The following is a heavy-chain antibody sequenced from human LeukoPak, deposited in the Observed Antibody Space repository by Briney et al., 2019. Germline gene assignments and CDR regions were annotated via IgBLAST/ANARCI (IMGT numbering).Heavy chain of an antibody. J-gene: IGHJ4*02. D-gene: IGHD2-8*02. CDR3: AAGYGWLTDF. CDR1: GLFFSDVW. V-gene: IGHV3-7*01. CDR2: IEKDGSEK. Sequence: GGSLRLSCAGTGLFFSDVWMNWFRQAPGKGLEWVANIEKDGSEKNYVDSVKGRFTISRDNAKNSLHLGMNSLRGEDTAVYYCAAGYGWLTDFWGQGTLVTVSS.